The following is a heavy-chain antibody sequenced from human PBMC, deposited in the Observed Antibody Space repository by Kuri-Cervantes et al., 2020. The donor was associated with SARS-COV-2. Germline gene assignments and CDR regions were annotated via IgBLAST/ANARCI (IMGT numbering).Heavy chain of an antibody. J-gene: IGHJ4*02. V-gene: IGHV1-8*03. CDR1: GYTFTSYD. CDR2: MNPNSGNT. Sequence: ASVTVSCKASGYTFTSYDINWVRQATGQGLEWMGWMNPNSGNTGYAQKFQGSVTITRNTSISTDYMELSSLRSEDTAVYYCATIAAAGTHPARYSHSYYFDYWGQGTLVTVSS. CDR3: ATIAAAGTHPARYSHSYYFDY. D-gene: IGHD6-13*01.